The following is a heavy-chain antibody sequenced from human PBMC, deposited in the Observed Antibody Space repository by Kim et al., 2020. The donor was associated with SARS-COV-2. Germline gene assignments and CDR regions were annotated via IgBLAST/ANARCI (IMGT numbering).Heavy chain of an antibody. V-gene: IGHV5-10-1*01. J-gene: IGHJ5*02. CDR3: ARLSSSWYPGGNWFDP. D-gene: IGHD6-13*01. CDR2: IDPSDSYT. CDR1: GYSFTSYW. Sequence: GESLKISCKGSGYSFTSYWISWVRQMPGKGLEWMGRIDPSDSYTNYSPSFQGHVTISADKSISTAYLQWSSLKASDTAMYYCARLSSSWYPGGNWFDPWGQGTLVTVSS.